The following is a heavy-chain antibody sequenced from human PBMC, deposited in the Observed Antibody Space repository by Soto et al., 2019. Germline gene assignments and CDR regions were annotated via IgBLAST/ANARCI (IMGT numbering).Heavy chain of an antibody. CDR2: ISYDGSNK. D-gene: IGHD1-26*01. CDR1: GFTFSSYG. J-gene: IGHJ4*02. CDR3: AKNRGRMWELPFDY. V-gene: IGHV3-30*18. Sequence: QVQLVESGGGVVQPGRSLRLSCAASGFTFSSYGMHWVRQAPGKGLEWVAVISYDGSNKYYADSVKGRFTISRDNSKNTLYLQMNSLRAEDTAVYYCAKNRGRMWELPFDYWGQGTLVTVSS.